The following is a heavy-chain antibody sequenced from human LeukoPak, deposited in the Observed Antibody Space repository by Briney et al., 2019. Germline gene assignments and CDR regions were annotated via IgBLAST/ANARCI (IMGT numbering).Heavy chain of an antibody. V-gene: IGHV1-2*04. J-gene: IGHJ4*02. CDR2: INPNSGGT. D-gene: IGHD2-21*02. Sequence: ASVKVSCKASGYTFTGYYMHWVRQAPGQGLEWMGWINPNSGGTNYAQKFRGWVTMTRDTSISTAYMGLSRLRSDDTAVYYCAREISYCGGDCYPSPTFDYWGQGTLVTVSS. CDR1: GYTFTGYY. CDR3: AREISYCGGDCYPSPTFDY.